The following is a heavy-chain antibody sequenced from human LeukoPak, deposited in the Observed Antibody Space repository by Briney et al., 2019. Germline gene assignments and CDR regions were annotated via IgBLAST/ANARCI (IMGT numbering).Heavy chain of an antibody. CDR1: GFTFSSYA. CDR3: ARDFDLDDSSGYYYSGYFDY. D-gene: IGHD3-22*01. Sequence: GGSLRLSCAASGFTFSSYAMHWVRQAPGKGLEWVAVISYDGSNKYYADSVKGRLTISRDNSKNTLYLQMNSLRAEDTAVYYCARDFDLDDSSGYYYSGYFDYWGQGTLVTVSS. J-gene: IGHJ4*02. CDR2: ISYDGSNK. V-gene: IGHV3-30*04.